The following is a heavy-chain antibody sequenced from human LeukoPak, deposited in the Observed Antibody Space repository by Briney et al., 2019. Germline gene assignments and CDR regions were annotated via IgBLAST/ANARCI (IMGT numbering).Heavy chain of an antibody. J-gene: IGHJ6*03. CDR1: GFTVSSNY. CDR2: IYSGGST. V-gene: IGHV3-66*02. Sequence: GGPLRLSCAASGFTVSSNYMSWVRQAPGKGLEWVSVIYSGGSTYYADSVKGRFTISRDNSKNTLYLQMNSLRAEDTAVYYCARDLRPYYYYMDVWGKGTTVTVSS. CDR3: ARDLRPYYYYMDV.